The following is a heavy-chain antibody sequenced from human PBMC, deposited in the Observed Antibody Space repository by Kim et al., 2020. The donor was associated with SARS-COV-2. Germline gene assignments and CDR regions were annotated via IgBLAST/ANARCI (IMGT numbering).Heavy chain of an antibody. Sequence: GGSLRLSCAGSGFSFSDDDMSWFRRAPGKGLEWISHISSGGTMVHYAESVKGRFIISKDIAKNSVYLQLNDLRPEDTAIYYCAKSPDEFGSGTYDYWGPGTPVTVSS. CDR2: ISSGGTMV. J-gene: IGHJ4*02. D-gene: IGHD3-10*01. V-gene: IGHV3-11*01. CDR1: GFSFSDDD. CDR3: AKSPDEFGSGTYDY.